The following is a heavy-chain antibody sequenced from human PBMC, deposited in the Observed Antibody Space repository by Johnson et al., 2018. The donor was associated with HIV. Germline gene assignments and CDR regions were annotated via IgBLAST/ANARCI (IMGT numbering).Heavy chain of an antibody. D-gene: IGHD7-27*01. Sequence: QVQLVESGGGVVQPGRSLRLSCAASGFTFSSYVIHWVRQPPGKGLEWVAVISSDGSNKYYVDSVKGRFTISRDNSKNTLYLQMNSLRAEDTAVYYCAKDRNWGASGAFDIWGQGTMVTVSS. CDR2: ISSDGSNK. V-gene: IGHV3-30*18. CDR1: GFTFSSYV. CDR3: AKDRNWGASGAFDI. J-gene: IGHJ3*02.